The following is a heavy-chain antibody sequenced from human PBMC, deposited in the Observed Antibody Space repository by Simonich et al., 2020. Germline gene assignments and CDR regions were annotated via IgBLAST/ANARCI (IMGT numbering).Heavy chain of an antibody. D-gene: IGHD1-1*01. Sequence: EVQLVQSGAEVKKPGESLKISCQGSGYSFTSYWIGLVRQIPGKGLEWMGNIYPGHADTRDSPACQCQVTITADKSISTAYLQWSSLKASDTAMYYCARQLNDFDIWGQGTMVTVSS. V-gene: IGHV5-51*01. CDR2: IYPGHADT. J-gene: IGHJ3*02. CDR3: ARQLNDFDI. CDR1: GYSFTSYW.